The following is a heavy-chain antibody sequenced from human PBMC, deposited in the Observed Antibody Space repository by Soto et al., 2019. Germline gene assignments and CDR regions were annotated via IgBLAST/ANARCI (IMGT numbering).Heavy chain of an antibody. Sequence: QVQLVESGGGVVQPGRSLRISCAASGFTFRSYAMHWVRQAPGKGLECVAVISYDGGNKFYRDYVKGRFTISRDNFRNTRSLQINSLRYEDTAVYYCARGDREDIAVVIGVRPGEYGVDVWGQGTTVTVSS. D-gene: IGHD2-21*01. CDR3: ARGDREDIAVVIGVRPGEYGVDV. J-gene: IGHJ6*02. CDR2: ISYDGGNK. CDR1: GFTFRSYA. V-gene: IGHV3-30-3*01.